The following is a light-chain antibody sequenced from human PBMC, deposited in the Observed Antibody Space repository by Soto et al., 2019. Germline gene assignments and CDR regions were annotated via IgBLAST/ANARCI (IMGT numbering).Light chain of an antibody. CDR1: QSITTW. CDR2: HGS. CDR3: QNSNAYVQT. V-gene: IGKV1-5*01. J-gene: IGKJ2*01. Sequence: DIQMTQSPSSLSASVGDRVTITCRASQSITTWLAWYQQKPGKAPKLLIYHGSTLESGVPSRFSGSGYGTQFSLTISSLQPDDFATYYCQNSNAYVQTFGQGTKLEIK.